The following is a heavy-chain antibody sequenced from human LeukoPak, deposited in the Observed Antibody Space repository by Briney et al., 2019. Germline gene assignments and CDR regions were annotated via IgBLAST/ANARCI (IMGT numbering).Heavy chain of an antibody. Sequence: GASVKVSCKASGGTFSSYAISWVRQAPGQGLEWMGGIIPIFGTANYAQKFQGRVTITTDESTSTAYMELSSLRSEDTAVYYCARAYYYGSGERIDAFDIWGQGTMVTVSS. V-gene: IGHV1-69*05. D-gene: IGHD3-10*01. CDR2: IIPIFGTA. CDR3: ARAYYYGSGERIDAFDI. J-gene: IGHJ3*02. CDR1: GGTFSSYA.